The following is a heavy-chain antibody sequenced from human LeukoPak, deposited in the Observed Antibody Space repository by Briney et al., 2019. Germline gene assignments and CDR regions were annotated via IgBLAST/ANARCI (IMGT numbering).Heavy chain of an antibody. Sequence: ASVKVSCKASGYTFTGYYMHWVRQAPGQGLEWMGWINPNSGGTNYVQKFQGRVTMTRDTSISTAYMELSSLRSDDTAVYYCATESPRRQYYYDPNWFDPWGQGTLVTVSS. CDR2: INPNSGGT. V-gene: IGHV1-2*02. D-gene: IGHD3-22*01. CDR1: GYTFTGYY. CDR3: ATESPRRQYYYDPNWFDP. J-gene: IGHJ5*02.